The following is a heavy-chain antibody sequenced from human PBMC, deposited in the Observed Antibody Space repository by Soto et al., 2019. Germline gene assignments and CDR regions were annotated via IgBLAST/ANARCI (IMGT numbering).Heavy chain of an antibody. CDR1: GFTFSSYA. CDR3: AKGKRGVVRGVTRYTWFDP. V-gene: IGHV3-23*01. J-gene: IGHJ5*02. D-gene: IGHD3-10*01. CDR2: ISGSGGST. Sequence: EVQLLESGGGLVQPGGSLRLSCAASGFTFSSYAMSWVRQAPGKGLEWVSAISGSGGSTYYADSVKGRFTISRDNSKNTLYLQMNSLRAEDTAVYYFAKGKRGVVRGVTRYTWFDPWGQGTLVTVSS.